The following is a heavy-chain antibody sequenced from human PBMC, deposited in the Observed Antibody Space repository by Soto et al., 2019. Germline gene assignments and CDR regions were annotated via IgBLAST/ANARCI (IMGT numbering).Heavy chain of an antibody. J-gene: IGHJ4*02. CDR1: GFSFSSHA. D-gene: IGHD5-18*01. V-gene: IGHV3-23*01. CDR3: AKSWPIQLWSSLDY. Sequence: GGSLRLSCAASGFSFSSHAMSWVRQAPGKGVEWVSAIGASGTTTYYADSVKGRFTISRDNSKNTLYLQMNSLRAEDTAVYYCAKSWPIQLWSSLDYWGQGTLVTVSS. CDR2: IGASGTTT.